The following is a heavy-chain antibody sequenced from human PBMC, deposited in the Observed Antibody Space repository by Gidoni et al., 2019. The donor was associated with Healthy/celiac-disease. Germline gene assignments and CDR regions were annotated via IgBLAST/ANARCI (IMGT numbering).Heavy chain of an antibody. CDR1: GYTCTSYD. V-gene: IGHV1-8*01. CDR3: ARYSVQNDGWGDYYYYGMDV. J-gene: IGHJ6*02. CDR2: VNPNSGNT. Sequence: QVQLVQSGAEVKKPGAAVKGSCKAAGYTCTSYDSNWVRQATGQGLEWMGWVNPNSGNTGYAQKFQGRVTMTRNTSISTAYMELSSLRSEDTAVYYCARYSVQNDGWGDYYYYGMDVWGQGTTVTVSS. D-gene: IGHD1-1*01.